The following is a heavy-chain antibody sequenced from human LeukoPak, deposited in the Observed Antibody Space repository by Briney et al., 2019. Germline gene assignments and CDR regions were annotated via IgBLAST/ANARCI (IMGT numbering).Heavy chain of an antibody. CDR2: ISGSGGST. D-gene: IGHD5-18*01. V-gene: IGHV3-23*01. CDR1: GFTFSSYA. CDR3: ANGVLYSYGVYYFDY. J-gene: IGHJ4*02. Sequence: GGSLRLSCAASGFTFSSYAMSWVRQAPGKGLEWVSAISGSGGSTYYADSVKGRFTISRDNSKNTLYLQMNSLRAEDTAVYYCANGVLYSYGVYYFDYWGQGTLVTVSS.